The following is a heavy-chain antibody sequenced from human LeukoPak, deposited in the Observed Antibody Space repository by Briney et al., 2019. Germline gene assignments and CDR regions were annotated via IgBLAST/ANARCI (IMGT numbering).Heavy chain of an antibody. D-gene: IGHD6-19*01. CDR2: ISGYNEKT. V-gene: IGHV1-18*04. Sequence: ASVKVSCKASGYTFTSYYIHWVRQAPGQGLEWMGWISGYNEKTNYAQKFQGRVTMTTDTSMNTAYMELRRLRSDDTAVYYCARDPGSFLSGSGWLNWFEPWGQGTLVTVSP. CDR1: GYTFTSYY. CDR3: ARDPGSFLSGSGWLNWFEP. J-gene: IGHJ5*02.